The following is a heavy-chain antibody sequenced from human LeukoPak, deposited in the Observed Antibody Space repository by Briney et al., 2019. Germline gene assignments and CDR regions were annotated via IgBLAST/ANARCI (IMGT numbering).Heavy chain of an antibody. CDR3: ASESYDFWSGYSLGMDV. Sequence: PSETLSLTCAVYGGSFSGYYWSWIRQPPGKGLEWVGEINHSGSTNYNPSLKSRVTISVDTSKNQFSLKLSSVTAADTAVYYCASESYDFWSGYSLGMDVWGQGTTVTVSS. V-gene: IGHV4-34*01. D-gene: IGHD3-3*01. J-gene: IGHJ6*02. CDR2: INHSGST. CDR1: GGSFSGYY.